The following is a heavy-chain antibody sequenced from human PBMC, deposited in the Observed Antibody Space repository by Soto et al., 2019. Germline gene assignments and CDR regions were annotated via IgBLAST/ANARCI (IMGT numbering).Heavy chain of an antibody. V-gene: IGHV4-34*01. D-gene: IGHD3-16*02. Sequence: QVQLQQWGAGLLKPSETLSLTCAVYGGSFSGYYWSWIRQPPGKGLEWIGEINHSGSTNYNPSLKSRVTISVDTSKNQFSLKLSSVTAADTAVYYCARVYVWGGYRYFDYWGQGTLVTVSS. CDR2: INHSGST. CDR1: GGSFSGYY. J-gene: IGHJ4*02. CDR3: ARVYVWGGYRYFDY.